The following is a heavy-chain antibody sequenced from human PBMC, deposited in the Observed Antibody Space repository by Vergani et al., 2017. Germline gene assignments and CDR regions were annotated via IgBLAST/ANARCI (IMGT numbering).Heavy chain of an antibody. J-gene: IGHJ2*01. V-gene: IGHV3-21*06. CDR2: ISSSSSYI. D-gene: IGHD6-25*01. Sequence: EVQLVESGGGLVKRGGSLRLSCAASGFTFSSYSMNWVRQAPGKGLEWVSSISSSSSYIHYSDSLKGRFTISRDNTKNSLSLQMSGLRVEDTAVYYCVKLPSGPWNFDLWGRGTLITVSS. CDR3: VKLPSGPWNFDL. CDR1: GFTFSSYS.